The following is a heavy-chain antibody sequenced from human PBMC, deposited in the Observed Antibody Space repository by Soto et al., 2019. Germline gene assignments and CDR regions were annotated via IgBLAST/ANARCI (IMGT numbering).Heavy chain of an antibody. CDR3: ARVSLRTYSSGWHDAFDI. V-gene: IGHV3-48*01. D-gene: IGHD6-19*01. CDR1: GFTFSSYS. Sequence: EVQLVESGGGLVQPGGSLRLSCAASGFTFSSYSMNWVRQAPGKGLEWVSYISSSSSTIYYADSVKGRFTISRDNAKNSLYLQMNSLRAEDTAVYYCARVSLRTYSSGWHDAFDIWGQGTMVTVSS. CDR2: ISSSSSTI. J-gene: IGHJ3*02.